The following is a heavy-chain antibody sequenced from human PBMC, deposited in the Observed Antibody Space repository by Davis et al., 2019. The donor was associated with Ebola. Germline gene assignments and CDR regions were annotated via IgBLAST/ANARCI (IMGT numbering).Heavy chain of an antibody. CDR2: ISANNGDS. V-gene: IGHV1-18*04. CDR1: GYIFISYG. Sequence: ASVKVSCKASGYIFISYGFSWVRQAPGQGLEWMGWISANNGDSNYAQKFEGRVTMTTDTSTNTAFMEMRSLRSDDTAVYYCARDTAVAGKRYYYYGMEVWGQGTTVTVS. D-gene: IGHD6-19*01. CDR3: ARDTAVAGKRYYYYGMEV. J-gene: IGHJ6*02.